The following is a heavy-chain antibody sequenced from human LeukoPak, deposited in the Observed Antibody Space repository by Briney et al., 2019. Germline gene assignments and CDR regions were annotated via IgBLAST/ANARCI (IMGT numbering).Heavy chain of an antibody. CDR3: ARGHPGYDFWSGYRYYYYYYMDV. V-gene: IGHV3-7*01. J-gene: IGHJ6*03. D-gene: IGHD3-3*01. Sequence: GGSLRLSCAASGFTFSSYWMSWVRQAPGKGLEWVANIKQDGSEKYYVDSVKGRFTISRDNAKNSLYLQMNSLRAEDTAVYYCARGHPGYDFWSGYRYYYYYYMDVWGKGTTVTVSS. CDR1: GFTFSSYW. CDR2: IKQDGSEK.